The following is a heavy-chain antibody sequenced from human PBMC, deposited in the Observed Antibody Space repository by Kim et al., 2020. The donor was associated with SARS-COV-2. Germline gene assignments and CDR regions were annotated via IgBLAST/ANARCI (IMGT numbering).Heavy chain of an antibody. CDR1: GGTFSSYA. CDR3: ALQWLGKYYYYYGMDV. CDR2: IIPIFGTA. V-gene: IGHV1-69*13. Sequence: SVKVSCKASGGTFSSYAISWVRQAPGQGLEWMGGIIPIFGTANYPQKFQGRVTITADESTSTAYMELSSLRSEDTAVYYCALQWLGKYYYYYGMDVWGQGTTVTVSS. D-gene: IGHD6-19*01. J-gene: IGHJ6*02.